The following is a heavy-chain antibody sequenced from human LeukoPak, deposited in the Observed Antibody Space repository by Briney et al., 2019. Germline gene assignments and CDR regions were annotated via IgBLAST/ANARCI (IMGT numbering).Heavy chain of an antibody. V-gene: IGHV3-23*01. CDR1: GFTFSSFA. D-gene: IGHD2-15*01. Sequence: GGSLRLSCAASGFTFSSFALTWVRQAPGKGLEWVSTISDSGGSTYYADAVKGRFTISRDNSKDTLYAQMNSLRAEDAAVYYCAKSHSVAQRGYFDYWGQGTLVTVSS. CDR3: AKSHSVAQRGYFDY. CDR2: ISDSGGST. J-gene: IGHJ4*02.